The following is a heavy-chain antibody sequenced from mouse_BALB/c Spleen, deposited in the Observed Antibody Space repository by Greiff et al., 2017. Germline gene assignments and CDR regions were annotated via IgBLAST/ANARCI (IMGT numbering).Heavy chain of an antibody. D-gene: IGHD2-2*01. J-gene: IGHJ2*01. V-gene: IGHV5-6-5*01. CDR1: GFTFSSYA. CDR2: ISSGGST. CDR3: ARPYGYDEYYFDY. Sequence: EVMLVESGGGLVKPGGSLKLSCAASGFTFSSYAMSWVRQTPEKRLEWVASISSGGSTYYPDSVKGRFTISRDNARNILYLQMSSLRSEDTAMYYCARPYGYDEYYFDYWGQGTTLTVSS.